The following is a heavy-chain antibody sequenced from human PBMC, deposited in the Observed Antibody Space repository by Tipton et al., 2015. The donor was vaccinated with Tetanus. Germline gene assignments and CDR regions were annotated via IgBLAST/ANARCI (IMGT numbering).Heavy chain of an antibody. Sequence: SLRLSCAASGFMFSGYTMHWVRQAPGKGLEWVASVSNNGDSEYYAGSVKGRFTVSRDNSKNTLYLQMNSLRAEDTALYYCAREADCSGGSCFSGDFDTWGQGTQVTVSS. V-gene: IGHV3-30-3*01. CDR2: VSNNGDSE. D-gene: IGHD2-15*01. J-gene: IGHJ4*02. CDR3: AREADCSGGSCFSGDFDT. CDR1: GFMFSGYT.